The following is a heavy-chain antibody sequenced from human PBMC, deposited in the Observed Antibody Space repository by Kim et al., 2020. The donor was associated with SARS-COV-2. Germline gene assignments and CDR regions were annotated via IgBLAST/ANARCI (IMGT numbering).Heavy chain of an antibody. CDR3: ARGLHYYDSSGYPPYYYYYYMDV. J-gene: IGHJ6*03. Sequence: SQTLSLTCAISGDSVSSNSAAWNWIRQSPSRGLEWLGRTYYRSKWYNDYAVSVKSRITINPDTSKNQFSLQLNSVTPEDTAVYYCARGLHYYDSSGYPPYYYYYYMDVWCKGTTVTVSS. D-gene: IGHD3-22*01. CDR1: GDSVSSNSAA. CDR2: TYYRSKWYN. V-gene: IGHV6-1*01.